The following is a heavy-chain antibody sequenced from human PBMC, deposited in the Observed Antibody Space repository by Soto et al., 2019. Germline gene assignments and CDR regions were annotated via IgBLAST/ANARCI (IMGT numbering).Heavy chain of an antibody. CDR3: ARDGVMVRGVIISSSYYYGMDV. CDR2: IIPIFGTA. CDR1: GGTFSSYA. V-gene: IGHV1-69*13. Sequence: SVKVSCKASGGTFSSYAISWVRQAPGQGLEWMGGIIPIFGTANYAQKFQGRVTITADESTSTAYMELSSLRSEDTAVYYCARDGVMVRGVIISSSYYYGMDVWGQGTTVTVSS. J-gene: IGHJ6*02. D-gene: IGHD3-10*01.